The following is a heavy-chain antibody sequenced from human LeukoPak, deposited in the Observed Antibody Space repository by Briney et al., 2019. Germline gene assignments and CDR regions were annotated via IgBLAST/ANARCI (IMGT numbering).Heavy chain of an antibody. J-gene: IGHJ4*02. CDR2: ISTYSGNT. Sequence: ASVKVSCKASGYTFTSYGISWVRQAPGQGLEWMGWISTYSGNTNYAQNLQGRVIMTTDTSTSTAYMELRRLTSDDTAVYYCAREGIAAAGLGVDYWGQGTLVTVSS. D-gene: IGHD6-13*01. V-gene: IGHV1-18*01. CDR1: GYTFTSYG. CDR3: AREGIAAAGLGVDY.